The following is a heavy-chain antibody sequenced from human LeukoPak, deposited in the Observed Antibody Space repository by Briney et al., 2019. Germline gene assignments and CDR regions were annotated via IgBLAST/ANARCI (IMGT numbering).Heavy chain of an antibody. CDR1: GGSISSGGYY. CDR3: ARVMKRTTLIYYYYMDV. V-gene: IGHV4-31*03. J-gene: IGHJ6*03. D-gene: IGHD1-14*01. Sequence: SQTLSLTCTVSGGSISSGGYYWSWTRQHPGKGLEWIGYIYYSGSTYYNPSLKSRVTISVDTSKNQFSLKLSSVTAADTAVYYCARVMKRTTLIYYYYMDVWGKGTTVNVSS. CDR2: IYYSGST.